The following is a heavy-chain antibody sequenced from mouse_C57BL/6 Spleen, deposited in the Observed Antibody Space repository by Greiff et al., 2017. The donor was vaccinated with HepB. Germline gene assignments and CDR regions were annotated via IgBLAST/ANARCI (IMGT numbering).Heavy chain of an antibody. V-gene: IGHV1-7*01. D-gene: IGHD1-1*01. CDR3: ARSGAYGRDFDY. J-gene: IGHJ2*01. CDR1: GYTFTSYW. CDR2: INPSSGYT. Sequence: VQLQQSGAELAKPGASVKLSCKASGYTFTSYWMHWVKQRPGQGLEWIGYINPSSGYTKYNQKFKDKATLTAAKSSSTAYMQLSSLTYEDSAVHYCARSGAYGRDFDYWGQGTTLTVSS.